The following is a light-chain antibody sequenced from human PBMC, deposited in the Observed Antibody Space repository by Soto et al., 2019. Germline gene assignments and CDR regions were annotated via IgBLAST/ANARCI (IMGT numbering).Light chain of an antibody. Sequence: VMTQSPAPLSVSPGETATLSCRASQSLSSNLGWYQQKPGQAPRLLIFGASTRATGIPARFSGSGSGTEFSLTISSLQSEDFAVYFCQQYNDWPLTFGQGTKVEIK. CDR1: QSLSSN. V-gene: IGKV3-15*01. CDR2: GAS. J-gene: IGKJ1*01. CDR3: QQYNDWPLT.